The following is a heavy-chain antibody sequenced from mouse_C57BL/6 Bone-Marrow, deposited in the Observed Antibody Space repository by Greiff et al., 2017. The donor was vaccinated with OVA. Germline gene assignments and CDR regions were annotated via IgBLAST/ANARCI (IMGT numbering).Heavy chain of an antibody. Sequence: DVQLQESGPELVKPGASVKISCKASGYSFTGYYMNWVKQSPEKSLEWIGEINPSTGGTTYNQKFKAKATLTVDKSSSTAYMQLKSLTSEDSAVCYCARWAYWGQGTLVTVSA. CDR1: GYSFTGYY. CDR2: INPSTGGT. CDR3: ARWAY. V-gene: IGHV1-42*01. J-gene: IGHJ3*01.